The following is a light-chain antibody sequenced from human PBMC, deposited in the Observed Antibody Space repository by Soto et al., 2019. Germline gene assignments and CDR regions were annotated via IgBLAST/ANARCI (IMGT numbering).Light chain of an antibody. CDR2: GAS. CDR1: QGVSANY. CDR3: HQYGSTPFT. Sequence: EILLTQSPGTLSLSPGDRATLSCRASQGVSANYLAWYQQKIGQAPRLLIYGASSRATGTPDSFSGNGSGTDFTLTISILEPEDFAVYYCHQYGSTPFTFGPGTKVDIK. V-gene: IGKV3-20*01. J-gene: IGKJ3*01.